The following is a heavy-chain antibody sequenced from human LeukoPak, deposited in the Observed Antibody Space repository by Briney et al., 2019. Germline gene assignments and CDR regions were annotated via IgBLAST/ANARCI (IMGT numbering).Heavy chain of an antibody. D-gene: IGHD3-3*01. J-gene: IGHJ5*02. V-gene: IGHV3-7*01. CDR3: ARDAEVGTLFGVLSRYNWFDP. CDR2: IKQDGTEK. Sequence: GGSLRLSCAASGFSFNYFWMSWVRQAPGKGLEWVANIKQDGTEKYYADSVKGRFTISRDNAKESLYLQMDSLRAEDTAVYYCARDAEVGTLFGVLSRYNWFDPWGQGALVTVSS. CDR1: GFSFNYFW.